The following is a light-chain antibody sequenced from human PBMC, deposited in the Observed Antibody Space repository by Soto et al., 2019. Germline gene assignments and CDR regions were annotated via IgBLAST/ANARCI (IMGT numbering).Light chain of an antibody. J-gene: IGKJ4*01. Sequence: EIVMTQSPAALSVSPGDKVTLSCRASQSISNNLAWYQQKPGQAPRLLIYFASTRATGIPARFSGSGSGTEFSLTISSLQSEDLGLYYCQHYNKWPLTVGGGTKVETK. CDR1: QSISNN. V-gene: IGKV3-15*01. CDR3: QHYNKWPLT. CDR2: FAS.